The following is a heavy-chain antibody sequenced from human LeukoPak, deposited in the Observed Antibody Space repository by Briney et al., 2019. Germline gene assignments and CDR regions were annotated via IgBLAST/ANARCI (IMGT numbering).Heavy chain of an antibody. J-gene: IGHJ4*02. CDR1: GSTFSTYE. Sequence: GGSLRLSCAASGSTFSTYEMNWVRQAPGKGLEWVSYISGSATTIYYADSVKGRFTISRDNAKNSLYLQMNSLRAEDTATYYCAKKVGLVSAPLWYFDVWGQGTLVAVSS. CDR2: ISGSATTI. D-gene: IGHD5/OR15-5a*01. CDR3: AKKVGLVSAPLWYFDV. V-gene: IGHV3-48*03.